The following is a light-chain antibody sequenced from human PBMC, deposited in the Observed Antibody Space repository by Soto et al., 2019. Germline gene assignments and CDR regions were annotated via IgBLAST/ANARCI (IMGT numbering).Light chain of an antibody. Sequence: EIVLTQSPATLSLSPGERATLSCRASQSVGSTLAWYRQKPGQAPRLLISDASNRATAIPARFSGSGSGTDFTLTIRSLEPEDFAVYYCQQRSDWPLTFGGGTKVDIK. CDR2: DAS. CDR1: QSVGST. CDR3: QQRSDWPLT. V-gene: IGKV3-11*01. J-gene: IGKJ4*01.